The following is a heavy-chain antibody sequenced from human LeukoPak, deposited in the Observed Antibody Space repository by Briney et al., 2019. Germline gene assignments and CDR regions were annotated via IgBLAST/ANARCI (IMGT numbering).Heavy chain of an antibody. V-gene: IGHV4-34*01. Sequence: SETLSLTCAVYGGSFSGYYWSWIRQPPGKGLEWIGEINHSGSTNYNLSLKSRVTISVDTSKNQFSLKLSSVTAADTAVYYCARGIIDGGDGYFDYWGQGTLVTVSS. J-gene: IGHJ4*02. CDR2: INHSGST. CDR1: GGSFSGYY. D-gene: IGHD2/OR15-2a*01. CDR3: ARGIIDGGDGYFDY.